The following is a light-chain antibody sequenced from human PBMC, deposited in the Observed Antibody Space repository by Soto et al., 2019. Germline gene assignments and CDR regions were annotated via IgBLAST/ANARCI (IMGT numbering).Light chain of an antibody. Sequence: QSALTQPASVSGSPGQSITISCTGTSSDVGGYNYVSWYRHHPGKVPKLIIYEVTNRPSGVSNRFSGSKSANTASLTISGLQPEDEADYYCSAYTSSSTLVFGGGTKLTVL. J-gene: IGLJ3*02. CDR2: EVT. V-gene: IGLV2-14*01. CDR3: SAYTSSSTLV. CDR1: SSDVGGYNY.